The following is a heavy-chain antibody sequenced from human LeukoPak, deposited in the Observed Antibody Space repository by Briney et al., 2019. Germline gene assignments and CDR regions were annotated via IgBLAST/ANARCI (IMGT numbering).Heavy chain of an antibody. V-gene: IGHV3-23*01. J-gene: IGHJ4*02. CDR2: INGTAINT. Sequence: GGSLRLSCAASGFTIMNSAMNWFREAPGKGLEWVSAINGTAINTDYADSVKGRFTISRDNSKNTLYLQMNSLRAEDTAVYYCARDRVGATTNFDYWGQGTLVTVSS. CDR1: GFTIMNSA. CDR3: ARDRVGATTNFDY. D-gene: IGHD1-26*01.